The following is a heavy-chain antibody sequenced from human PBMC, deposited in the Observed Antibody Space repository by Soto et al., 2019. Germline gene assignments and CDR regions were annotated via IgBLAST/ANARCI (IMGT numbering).Heavy chain of an antibody. V-gene: IGHV1-18*01. CDR1: GYTFTSYG. CDR3: ARERSGSGSYYNFYYYYGMDV. Sequence: GASVKVSCKASGYTFTSYGISWARQAPGQGLEWMGWISAYNGNTNYAQKLQGRVTMTTDTSTSTAYMELRSLRSDDTAVYYCARERSGSGSYYNFYYYYGMDVWGQGTTVTVSS. CDR2: ISAYNGNT. D-gene: IGHD3-10*01. J-gene: IGHJ6*02.